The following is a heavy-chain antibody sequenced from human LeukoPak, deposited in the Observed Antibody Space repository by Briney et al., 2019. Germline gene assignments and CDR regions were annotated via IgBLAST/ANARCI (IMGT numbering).Heavy chain of an antibody. J-gene: IGHJ4*02. CDR1: GFTFGDYA. V-gene: IGHV3-7*01. CDR3: ARGGTSGYSSTRHFWGGNYYFDY. D-gene: IGHD2-2*01. Sequence: GGSLRLSCTASGFTFGDYAMTWVRQAPGQGLEWVANINQDESEKYYLDSAKGRFTISRDNARNSLYLQVNSLRAEDTAVYYCARGGTSGYSSTRHFWGGNYYFDYWGQGSLVTVSS. CDR2: INQDESEK.